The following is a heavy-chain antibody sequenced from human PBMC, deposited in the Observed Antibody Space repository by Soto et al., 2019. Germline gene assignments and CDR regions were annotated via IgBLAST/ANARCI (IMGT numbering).Heavy chain of an antibody. CDR1: GFTSSSYS. CDR2: ISSSSSYI. Sequence: GGSLRLSCAASGFTSSSYSMNWVRQAPGKGLEWVSSISSSSSYIYYADSVKGRFTISRDNAKNSLYLQMNSLRAEDTAVYYCARDPDTIFGVIDAFDIWGQGTMVTVSS. V-gene: IGHV3-21*01. J-gene: IGHJ3*02. CDR3: ARDPDTIFGVIDAFDI. D-gene: IGHD3-3*01.